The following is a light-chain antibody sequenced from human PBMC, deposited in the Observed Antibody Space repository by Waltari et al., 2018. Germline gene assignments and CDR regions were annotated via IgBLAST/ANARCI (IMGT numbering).Light chain of an antibody. Sequence: QSVVTQPPSASGTPGQRVTISCSGSTSNIGNNHVYWYQQLPGMVPKLLVFGNTVRPSGGPDRFAASKSGTSASLAISGLRSEDEADYYCATWDDSLSGRVFGGGTKLTVL. V-gene: IGLV1-47*02. CDR1: TSNIGNNH. CDR3: ATWDDSLSGRV. J-gene: IGLJ3*02. CDR2: GNT.